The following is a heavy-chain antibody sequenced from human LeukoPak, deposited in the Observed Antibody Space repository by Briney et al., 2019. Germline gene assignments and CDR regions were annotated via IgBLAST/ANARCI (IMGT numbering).Heavy chain of an antibody. V-gene: IGHV3-74*01. CDR2: VNFDGSST. Sequence: GGSLRLSCAASDFILRAYGMNWVRQAPGKGLVWVSHVNFDGSSTSYADSVKGRFAIPRDNARNTLYLQMNSLRVEDTAVYYCARGVDYGLDVWGQGTTVTVSS. CDR1: DFILRAYG. CDR3: ARGVDYGLDV. J-gene: IGHJ6*02. D-gene: IGHD2-15*01.